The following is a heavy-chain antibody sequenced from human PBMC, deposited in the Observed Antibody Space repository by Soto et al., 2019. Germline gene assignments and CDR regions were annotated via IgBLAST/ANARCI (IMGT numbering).Heavy chain of an antibody. D-gene: IGHD1-26*01. CDR3: ARVGYSGSYYYYYGMDV. CDR1: GYTFTSYG. CDR2: ISAYNGNT. V-gene: IGHV1-18*01. J-gene: IGHJ6*02. Sequence: QVQLVQSGAEVKKPGASVKVSCKASGYTFTSYGISWVRQAPGQGLEWMGWISAYNGNTNYAQKLKGRVTMTTDTSTSTAYMELRSLRSDDTAVYYCARVGYSGSYYYYYGMDVWGQGTTVTVSS.